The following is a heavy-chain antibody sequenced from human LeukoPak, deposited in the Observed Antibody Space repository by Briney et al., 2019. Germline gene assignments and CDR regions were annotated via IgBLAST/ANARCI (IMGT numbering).Heavy chain of an antibody. D-gene: IGHD1-26*01. V-gene: IGHV3-7*01. Sequence: GGSLRLSCAASGFTFSSYSMSWVRQAPGKGLEWVANIKQDGSEKYYVDSVKGRFTISRDNAKNSLYLQMNSLRAEDTAVYYCARGWDFDYWGQGTLVTVSS. CDR1: GFTFSSYS. J-gene: IGHJ4*02. CDR3: ARGWDFDY. CDR2: IKQDGSEK.